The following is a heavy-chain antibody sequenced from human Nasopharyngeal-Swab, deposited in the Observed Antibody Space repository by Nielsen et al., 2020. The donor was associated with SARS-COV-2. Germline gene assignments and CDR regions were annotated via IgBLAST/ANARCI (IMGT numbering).Heavy chain of an antibody. J-gene: IGHJ4*02. V-gene: IGHV3-21*01. CDR3: ARGGYYYDSSGYYDY. D-gene: IGHD3-22*01. CDR2: ISSSSSYI. CDR1: GFTFSSYS. Sequence: GESLKISYAASGFTFSSYSMNWVRQAPGKGLEWVSSISSSSSYIYYADSVKGRFTISRDNAKNSLYLQMNSLRAEDTAVYYCARGGYYYDSSGYYDYWGQGTLVTVSS.